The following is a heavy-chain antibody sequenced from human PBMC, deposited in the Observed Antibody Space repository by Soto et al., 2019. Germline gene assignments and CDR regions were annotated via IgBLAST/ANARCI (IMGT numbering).Heavy chain of an antibody. V-gene: IGHV5-10-1*01. J-gene: IGHJ3*02. CDR3: ARWSGYDPSAFDI. D-gene: IGHD5-12*01. CDR2: IDPSDSYT. CDR1: GYSFTSYW. Sequence: PGESLKISCKGSGYSFTSYWISWGRQMPGKGLEWMGRIDPSDSYTNYSPSFQGHVTISGDKSISTAYLQWSGLKASDTAMYYCARWSGYDPSAFDIWGQGIMVSVSS.